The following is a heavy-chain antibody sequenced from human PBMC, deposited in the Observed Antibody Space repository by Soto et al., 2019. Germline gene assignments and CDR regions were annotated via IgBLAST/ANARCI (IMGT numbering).Heavy chain of an antibody. CDR3: ARVVTIFWDDYYYGMEV. CDR1: GYALTNYD. J-gene: IGHJ6*02. D-gene: IGHD3-9*01. V-gene: IGHV1-8*01. Sequence: SVKISCKAPGYALTNYDINVVRQATGQGLEWMGWMNPNSGNTGYSQKFQGRVTMTRNTSISTAYMEVSSLTSEDTAVYYCARVVTIFWDDYYYGMEVWGQGTTVTVSS. CDR2: MNPNSGNT.